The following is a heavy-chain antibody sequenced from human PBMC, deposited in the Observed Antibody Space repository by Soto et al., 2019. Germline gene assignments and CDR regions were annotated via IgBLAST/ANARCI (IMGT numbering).Heavy chain of an antibody. CDR1: GGSISSGDYY. CDR2: IYYSGST. CDR3: ARESYYGSGATVVGY. V-gene: IGHV4-61*08. J-gene: IGHJ4*02. Sequence: SETLSLTCTVSGGSISSGDYYWSWIRQPPGKGLEWIGYIYYSGSTNYNPSLKSRVTISVDTSKNQFSLKLSSVTAADTAVYYCARESYYGSGATVVGYWGLGTLVTVSS. D-gene: IGHD3-10*01.